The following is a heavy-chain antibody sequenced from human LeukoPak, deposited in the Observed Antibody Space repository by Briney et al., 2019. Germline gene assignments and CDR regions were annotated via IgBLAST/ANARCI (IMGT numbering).Heavy chain of an antibody. CDR1: GYTFTSYG. CDR2: ISAYNGNT. D-gene: IGHD2-21*02. J-gene: IGHJ3*02. V-gene: IGHV1-18*01. Sequence: ASVNVSCKASGYTFTSYGISWVRQAPGQGLEWMGWISAYNGNTNYAQKLQGRVTMTTDTSTSTAYMQLRSLRSDDTAVYYCAREFMRVTAFDIWGQGTMVTVSS. CDR3: AREFMRVTAFDI.